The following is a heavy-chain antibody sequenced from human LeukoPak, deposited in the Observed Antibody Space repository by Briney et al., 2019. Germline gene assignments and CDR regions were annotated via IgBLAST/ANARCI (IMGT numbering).Heavy chain of an antibody. CDR2: ISASGGST. CDR1: GFTFSSYA. J-gene: IGHJ6*02. CDR3: ATDDNGYSYYSMDV. Sequence: GGSLRLSCAASGFTFSSYAMSWLRQAPGKGLEWVSTISASGGSTYFADSVRGRFTVSRDNSKNTLYLQMNSLRADDTAVYYCATDDNGYSYYSMDVWGQGTTVTVS. V-gene: IGHV3-23*01. D-gene: IGHD2-8*01.